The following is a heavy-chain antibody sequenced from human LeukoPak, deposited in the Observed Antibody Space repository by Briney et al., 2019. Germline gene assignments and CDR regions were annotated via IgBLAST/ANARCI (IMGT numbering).Heavy chain of an antibody. CDR2: IYYSGST. Sequence: SETLSLTCTVSGGSISSGDYYWSWIRQPPGKGLEWIGYIYYSGSTYYNPSLKSRVTISVDTSKNQFSLKLSSVTAADTAVYYCARDPLASYSSFDYWGQGTLVTVSS. V-gene: IGHV4-30-4*08. D-gene: IGHD1-26*01. CDR1: GGSISSGDYY. J-gene: IGHJ4*02. CDR3: ARDPLASYSSFDY.